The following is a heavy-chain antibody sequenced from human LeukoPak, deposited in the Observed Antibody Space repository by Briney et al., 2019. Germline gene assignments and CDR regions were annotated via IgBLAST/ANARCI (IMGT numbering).Heavy chain of an antibody. CDR3: VKGGSSGWNYYFDY. J-gene: IGHJ4*02. V-gene: IGHV3-9*01. Sequence: PGGSLRLSCAASGFTFDDYAMHWVRQTPGKGLEWVPGISWNSGSIDYADSVKGRFTISRDNAKNSLYLQMKSLRGEDTALYYCVKGGSSGWNYYFDYWGQGTLVTVSS. D-gene: IGHD6-19*01. CDR1: GFTFDDYA. CDR2: ISWNSGSI.